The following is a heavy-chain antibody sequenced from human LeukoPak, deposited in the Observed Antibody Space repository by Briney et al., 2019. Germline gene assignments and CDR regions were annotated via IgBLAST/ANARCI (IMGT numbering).Heavy chain of an antibody. CDR2: IYSGGST. CDR3: ARDAGSSGYYYDY. Sequence: SGGSLRLSCAASGFTVSSNYMSWVRQAPGKGLEWVSVIYSGGSTYYADSVKGRFTISRDNPKNTLYLQMNSLRAEDTAVYYCARDAGSSGYYYDYWGQGTLVTVSS. CDR1: GFTVSSNY. J-gene: IGHJ4*02. V-gene: IGHV3-53*01. D-gene: IGHD3-22*01.